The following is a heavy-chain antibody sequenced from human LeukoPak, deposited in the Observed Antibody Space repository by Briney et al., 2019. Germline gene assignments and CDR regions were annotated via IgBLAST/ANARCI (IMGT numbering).Heavy chain of an antibody. D-gene: IGHD6-13*01. CDR3: ARAGIAGHYYYYGMDV. J-gene: IGHJ6*02. Sequence: GGSLRLSCAASGFTFSTSWVHWVRQAPGEGLVWVSRMNGDGTTIDYADSVKGRFTISRDNAKNTLYLQMNSLRAEDTAVYYCARAGIAGHYYYYGMDVWGQGTTVTVSS. V-gene: IGHV3-74*01. CDR2: MNGDGTTI. CDR1: GFTFSTSW.